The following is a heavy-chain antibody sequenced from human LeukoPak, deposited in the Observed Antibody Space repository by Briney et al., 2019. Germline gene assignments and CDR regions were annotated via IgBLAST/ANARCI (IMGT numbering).Heavy chain of an antibody. J-gene: IGHJ5*02. V-gene: IGHV4-39*01. CDR1: GGSISSSSYY. D-gene: IGHD4-23*01. Sequence: PSETLSLTCTVSGGSISSSSYYWGWIRQPPGKGLEWIGSIYYSGSTYYNPSLKSRVTISVDTSKNQFSLKLSSVTAADTAVYYCARSTTVVIGNWFDPWGQGTLVTVSS. CDR3: ARSTTVVIGNWFDP. CDR2: IYYSGST.